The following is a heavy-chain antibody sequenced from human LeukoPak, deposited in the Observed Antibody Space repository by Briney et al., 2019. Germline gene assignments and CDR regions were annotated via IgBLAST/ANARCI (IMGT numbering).Heavy chain of an antibody. CDR1: GYTFTSYD. CDR2: VNPNGGNT. Sequence: ASVKVSCKASGYTFTSYDINWVRQATGQGLEWMGWVNPNGGNTGYAQKFQGRVTMTRDTSISTAYMELSSLRSEDTAVYYCARGSRRYYDSPDFDYWGQGTLVTVSS. J-gene: IGHJ4*02. D-gene: IGHD3-16*01. V-gene: IGHV1-8*01. CDR3: ARGSRRYYDSPDFDY.